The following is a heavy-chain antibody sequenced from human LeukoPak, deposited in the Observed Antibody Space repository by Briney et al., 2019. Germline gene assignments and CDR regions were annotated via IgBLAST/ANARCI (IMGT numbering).Heavy chain of an antibody. V-gene: IGHV3-11*03. D-gene: IGHD3-9*01. CDR3: ARKTGYSRGNAFDI. Sequence: GGSLRLSCAASGFTFSDYYINWIRQAPGKGLGWLSYISSGSIYTNYADSVKGRFTISRDNAKNSLYLQMNSLRAEDTAVYYCARKTGYSRGNAFDIWGQGTMVTVSS. CDR2: ISSGSIYT. CDR1: GFTFSDYY. J-gene: IGHJ3*02.